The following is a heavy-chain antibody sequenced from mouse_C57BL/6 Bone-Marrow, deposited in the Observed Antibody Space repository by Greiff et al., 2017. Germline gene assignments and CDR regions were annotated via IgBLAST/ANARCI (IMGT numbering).Heavy chain of an antibody. CDR1: GYTFTSYW. J-gene: IGHJ1*03. CDR2: INPSSGYT. Sequence: VQLVESGAELAKPGASVKLSCKASGYTFTSYWMHWVKQRPGQGLEWIGYINPSSGYTKYNQKFKDKATLTADTSSSTAYMQLSSLAYEDSAGYYGAREGYFDVWGTGTTVTVSA. CDR3: AREGYFDV. V-gene: IGHV1-7*01.